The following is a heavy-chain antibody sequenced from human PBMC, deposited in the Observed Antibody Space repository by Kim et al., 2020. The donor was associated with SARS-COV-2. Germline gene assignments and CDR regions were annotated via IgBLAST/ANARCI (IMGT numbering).Heavy chain of an antibody. CDR1: GYKFFTYW. Sequence: GESLKISCKGSGYKFFTYWIAWVRQTPGKGLEWMGIIYPGDSDTRYSPSFQGHVTISADKSNNTAYLQWSGLRASDSAMYYCARLSPGGWKFYGLDVWGQGTTVTVS. CDR3: ARLSPGGWKFYGLDV. D-gene: IGHD1-1*01. CDR2: IYPGDSDT. V-gene: IGHV5-51*01. J-gene: IGHJ6*02.